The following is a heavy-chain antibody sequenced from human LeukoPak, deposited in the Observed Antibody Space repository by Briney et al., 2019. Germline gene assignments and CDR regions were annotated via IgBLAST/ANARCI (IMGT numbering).Heavy chain of an antibody. D-gene: IGHD3-3*01. V-gene: IGHV4-59*02. Sequence: SETLSLTCSVSDDSVSSFYWSWIRQTPGKRLEWIGTIYTNGTTHYNPSLKSRVSISVGSKNQFHLNVRYVTAADTAMYYCARLLGSFGVIIGLDYWGHGTVVTVSS. J-gene: IGHJ4*01. CDR3: ARLLGSFGVIIGLDY. CDR1: DDSVSSFY. CDR2: IYTNGTT.